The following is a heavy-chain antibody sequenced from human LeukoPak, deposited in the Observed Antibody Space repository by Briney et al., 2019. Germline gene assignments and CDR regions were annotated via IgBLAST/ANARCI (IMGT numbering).Heavy chain of an antibody. J-gene: IGHJ3*02. CDR2: INPSGGST. CDR3: ARVLGSGYYYDAFDI. V-gene: IGHV1-46*01. D-gene: IGHD3-22*01. Sequence: GASVKVSCKASGYTFTGYYMHWVRQAPGQGLEWMGIINPSGGSTSYAQKFQGRVTMTRDMSTSTVYMELSSLRSEDTAVYYCARVLGSGYYYDAFDIWGQGTMVTVSS. CDR1: GYTFTGYY.